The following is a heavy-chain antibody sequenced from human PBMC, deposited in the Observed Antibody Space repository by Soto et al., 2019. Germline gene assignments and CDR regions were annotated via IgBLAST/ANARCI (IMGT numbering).Heavy chain of an antibody. D-gene: IGHD6-19*01. CDR3: AAVASLPYSSGWTTAYYYYGMDV. Sequence: GASVKVSCKASGFTFTSSAVQWVRQARGQRLEWIGWIVVGSGNTNYAQKFQERVTITRDMSTSTAYMELSSLRSEDTAVYYCAAVASLPYSSGWTTAYYYYGMDVWGQGTTVTVSS. V-gene: IGHV1-58*01. CDR1: GFTFTSSA. J-gene: IGHJ6*02. CDR2: IVVGSGNT.